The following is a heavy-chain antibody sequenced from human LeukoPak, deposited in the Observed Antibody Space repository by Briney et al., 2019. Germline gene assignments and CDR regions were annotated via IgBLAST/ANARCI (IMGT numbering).Heavy chain of an antibody. V-gene: IGHV3-15*01. Sequence: PGGSLRLSCAASGFTFSSYEMNWVRQAPGKGLEWVGRIKRKTDDETADYAAPVKGRFTISRDDSKNTLYLQMNSLKTEDTAVYYCTTELWFGELLFPYWGQGTLVTVSS. CDR1: GFTFSSYE. J-gene: IGHJ4*02. CDR3: TTELWFGELLFPY. CDR2: IKRKTDDETA. D-gene: IGHD3-10*01.